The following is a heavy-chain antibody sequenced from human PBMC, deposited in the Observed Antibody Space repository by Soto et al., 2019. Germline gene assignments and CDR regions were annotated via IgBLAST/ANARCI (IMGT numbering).Heavy chain of an antibody. J-gene: IGHJ6*02. V-gene: IGHV5-51*01. Sequence: GESLKISCKASGYIFPNYWVAWVRQMPAKGLEWMGIIYPGDSETRYSPSFQGQVTISADKSINTVYLKWTSLKASDTATYYCARHPNGMDVWGQGTKVTVSS. CDR1: GYIFPNYW. CDR2: IYPGDSET. CDR3: ARHPNGMDV.